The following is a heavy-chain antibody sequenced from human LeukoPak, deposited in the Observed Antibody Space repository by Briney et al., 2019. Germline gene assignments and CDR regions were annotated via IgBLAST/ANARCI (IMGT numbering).Heavy chain of an antibody. V-gene: IGHV5-51*01. CDR3: ARRSSIAVAGTNYWYFDL. Sequence: GESLKISCKGSGYSFTSYWNGWVRQMPGKSLEWMGIIYPGDSDSRYSPSFQGQVTISADKSISTAYLQWSSLKASGTAIYYCARRSSIAVAGTNYWYFDLWGRGTLVTVSS. CDR1: GYSFTSYW. CDR2: IYPGDSDS. J-gene: IGHJ2*01. D-gene: IGHD6-19*01.